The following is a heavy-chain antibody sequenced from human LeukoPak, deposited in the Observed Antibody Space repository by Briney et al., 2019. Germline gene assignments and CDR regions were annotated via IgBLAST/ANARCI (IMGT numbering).Heavy chain of an antibody. Sequence: GGSLRLSCAASGFTFSSYAMSWVRQAPGKGLEWVSAISGSGGSTYYADSVKGRFTISRDNSKNTLYQQMNSLRAEDTAVYYCAKAPYCSGGSRCYDYWGQGTLVTVSS. CDR1: GFTFSSYA. CDR2: ISGSGGST. J-gene: IGHJ4*02. CDR3: AKAPYCSGGSRCYDY. D-gene: IGHD2-15*01. V-gene: IGHV3-23*01.